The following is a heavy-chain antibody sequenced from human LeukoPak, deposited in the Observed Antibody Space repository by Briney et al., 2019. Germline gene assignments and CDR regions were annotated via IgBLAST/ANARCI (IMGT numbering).Heavy chain of an antibody. J-gene: IGHJ4*02. CDR1: GYTFTGYH. Sequence: GASVKVSCKASGYTFTGYHIHWVRQAPGQGLEWTGWINPNSGGANSAQKFLGRVSMTRDTSISTVYMDLTSLRSDDTAVYYCARDSGSSGWDPTSFLDYWGRGTVVTVSS. V-gene: IGHV1-2*02. CDR2: INPNSGGA. D-gene: IGHD6-19*01. CDR3: ARDSGSSGWDPTSFLDY.